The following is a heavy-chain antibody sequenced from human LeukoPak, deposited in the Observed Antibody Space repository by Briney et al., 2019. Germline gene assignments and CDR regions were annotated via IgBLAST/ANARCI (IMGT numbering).Heavy chain of an antibody. Sequence: PGGSLRLSCAASGFTFSGSAMHWVRQASGKGLEWVGRIRSKANSYATAYAASVKGRFTISRDDSKNTVYLQMNSLKTEDTALYYCVTRVKSTGDYWGQGTLVTVSS. D-gene: IGHD1-1*01. CDR3: VTRVKSTGDY. J-gene: IGHJ4*02. CDR2: IRSKANSYAT. V-gene: IGHV3-73*01. CDR1: GFTFSGSA.